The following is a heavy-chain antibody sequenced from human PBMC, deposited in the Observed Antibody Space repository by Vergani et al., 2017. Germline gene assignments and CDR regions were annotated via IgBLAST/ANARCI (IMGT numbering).Heavy chain of an antibody. D-gene: IGHD2-15*01. V-gene: IGHV3-48*01. CDR3: ARDPRRCSGGSCYYFDY. CDR2: ISSSSSTI. J-gene: IGHJ4*02. Sequence: EVQLVESGGGLVQPGGSLRLSCAASGFTFSSYSMNWVRQAPGKGLEWVSYISSSSSTIYYADSVKGRFTISRDNAKNSLYLQMNSLRAEDTAVYYCARDPRRCSGGSCYYFDYWGQGTLVTVSS. CDR1: GFTFSSYS.